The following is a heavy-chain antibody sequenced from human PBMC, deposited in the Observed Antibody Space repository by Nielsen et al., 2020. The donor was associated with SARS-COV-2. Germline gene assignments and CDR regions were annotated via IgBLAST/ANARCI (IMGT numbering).Heavy chain of an antibody. CDR1: GDSVSSHDW. CDR3: ARGDLVVVPSPLLGLGPIFYYFFLDV. CDR2: VSNSGST. D-gene: IGHD2-2*02. Sequence: SETLSLTCAVSGDSVSSHDWWTWVHTSRGEGLEWLGEVSNSGSTNYNQSLKGRVTISMDKSKNQFYLRLTSVSAADTAVYFCARGDLVVVPSPLLGLGPIFYYFFLDVGGKGTSVIVSS. V-gene: IGHV4-4*02. J-gene: IGHJ6*03.